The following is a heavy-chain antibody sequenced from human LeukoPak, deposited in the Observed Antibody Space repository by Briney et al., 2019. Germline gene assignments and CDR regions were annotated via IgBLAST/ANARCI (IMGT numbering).Heavy chain of an antibody. Sequence: PGGSLRLSCAASGFTFSSYWMSWVRQAPGKGLEWVANIKQDGSEKYYVDSVKGRFTISRDNAENSLYLQMNSLRAEDTAVYYCARVLASSGWPTYFDYWGQGTLVAVSS. J-gene: IGHJ4*02. CDR1: GFTFSSYW. D-gene: IGHD6-19*01. CDR2: IKQDGSEK. V-gene: IGHV3-7*01. CDR3: ARVLASSGWPTYFDY.